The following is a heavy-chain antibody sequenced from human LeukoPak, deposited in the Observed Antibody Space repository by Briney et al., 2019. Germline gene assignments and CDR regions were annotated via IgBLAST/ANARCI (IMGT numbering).Heavy chain of an antibody. CDR1: GYSISSGHY. CDR2: IYHSGST. V-gene: IGHV4-38-2*02. J-gene: IGHJ5*02. Sequence: PSETLSLTCTVSGYSISSGHYWGWIRQPPGKGLEWIGSIYHSGSTYYNPSLKSRVTISVDTSKNQFSLKLGSVTAADTAVYYCARFGRRKWVVVPAARFDPWGQGTLVTVSS. CDR3: ARFGRRKWVVVPAARFDP. D-gene: IGHD2-2*01.